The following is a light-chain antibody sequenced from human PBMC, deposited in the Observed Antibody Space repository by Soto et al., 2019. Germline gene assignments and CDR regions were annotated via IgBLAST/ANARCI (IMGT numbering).Light chain of an antibody. CDR2: GAS. V-gene: IGKV3-20*01. CDR1: QTFSISY. Sequence: EIVLTQSPGTLSLSPGERATLSCRASQTFSISYLAWYQQKPGQAPRLLIYGASSRATGIPDRFSGSASGTDFSASGTDFTLTISRLEPEDFAVYYCQQYGSSPITFGQGTRLEI. J-gene: IGKJ5*01. CDR3: QQYGSSPIT.